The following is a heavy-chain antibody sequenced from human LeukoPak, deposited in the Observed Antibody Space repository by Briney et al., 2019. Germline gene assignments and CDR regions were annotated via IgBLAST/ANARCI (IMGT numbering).Heavy chain of an antibody. D-gene: IGHD3-22*01. CDR2: IIPILGIA. CDR1: GGTFSSYT. V-gene: IGHV1-69*02. J-gene: IGHJ4*02. CDR3: ARGAYYYDSSGYYHT. Sequence: ASVKVSCKASGGTFSSYTISWVRQAPGQGLEWMGRIIPILGIANYAQKFQGRVTITADNSTSTAYMELSSLRSEDTAVYYCARGAYYYDSSGYYHTWGQGTLVTVSS.